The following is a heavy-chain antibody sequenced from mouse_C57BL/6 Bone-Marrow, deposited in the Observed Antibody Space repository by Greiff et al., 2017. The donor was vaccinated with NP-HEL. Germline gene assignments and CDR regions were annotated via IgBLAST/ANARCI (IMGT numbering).Heavy chain of an antibody. D-gene: IGHD1-1*01. V-gene: IGHV1-64*01. Sequence: VQLQQPGAELVKPGASVKLSCKASGYTFTSYWMHWVKQRPGQGLEWIGMIHPNSGSTNYNEKFKSKATLTVDKSSSTAYMQLSSLTSEDSAVYYCARRTPYYYGSSYWYFDVWGTGTTVTVSS. CDR3: ARRTPYYYGSSYWYFDV. CDR1: GYTFTSYW. J-gene: IGHJ1*03. CDR2: IHPNSGST.